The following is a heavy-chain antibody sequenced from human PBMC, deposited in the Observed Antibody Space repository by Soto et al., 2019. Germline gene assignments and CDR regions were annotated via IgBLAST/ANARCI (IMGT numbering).Heavy chain of an antibody. D-gene: IGHD4-17*01. J-gene: IGHJ3*01. V-gene: IGHV3-21*06. CDR2: VSGSSSYI. CDR3: ARDLRGHYGP. Sequence: GGSLRLSCEGSGFNFRNFDMIWVRQAPGKGLEWVSSVSGSSSYIYYADSVKGRFTVSRDNANNLVFLQMNGLRPEDTAMYYCARDLRGHYGPWGQGTMVTVSS. CDR1: GFNFRNFD.